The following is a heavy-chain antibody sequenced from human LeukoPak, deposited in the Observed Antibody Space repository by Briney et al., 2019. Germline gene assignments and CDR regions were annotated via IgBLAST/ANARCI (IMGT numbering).Heavy chain of an antibody. Sequence: SQTLSLTCAVSGGSISSGSYSWSWIRRPPGKGLEWIGYIYPRGSTYYNPSLKSRVTMSVDSSKNQVSLKVRSVTAADTAVYYCAGLFSGYDPFDYWGQGILVTVSS. D-gene: IGHD5-12*01. CDR3: AGLFSGYDPFDY. V-gene: IGHV4-30-2*02. CDR2: IYPRGST. CDR1: GGSISSGSYS. J-gene: IGHJ4*02.